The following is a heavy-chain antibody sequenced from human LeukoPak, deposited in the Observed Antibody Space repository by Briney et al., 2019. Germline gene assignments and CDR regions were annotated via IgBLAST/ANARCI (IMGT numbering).Heavy chain of an antibody. V-gene: IGHV4-59*11. D-gene: IGHD3-10*01. J-gene: IGHJ4*02. CDR2: IFYNGNT. CDR1: GGSISSHY. CDR3: ARDGAYGSGSYYSFDY. Sequence: SETLSLTCAVSGGSISSHYWSWIRQPPGKGLEWIGYIFYNGNTNYNPSLRSRVTMSLDTSKNQFSLKLTSVTAADTAVYYCARDGAYGSGSYYSFDYWGQGTLVTVSS.